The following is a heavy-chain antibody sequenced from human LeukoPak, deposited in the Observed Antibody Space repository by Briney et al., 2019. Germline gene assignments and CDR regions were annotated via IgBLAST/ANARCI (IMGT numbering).Heavy chain of an antibody. CDR2: ISAYNGNT. Sequence: GASVKVSCKASGYTFTSYGISWVRQAPGQGLEWMGWISAYNGNTNYAQKLQDRVTMTTDTSTTTAYMELRSLRSDDTAVYFCAGESVVGAKDFDYWGQGTLVTVSS. V-gene: IGHV1-18*04. CDR3: AGESVVGAKDFDY. D-gene: IGHD1-26*01. CDR1: GYTFTSYG. J-gene: IGHJ4*02.